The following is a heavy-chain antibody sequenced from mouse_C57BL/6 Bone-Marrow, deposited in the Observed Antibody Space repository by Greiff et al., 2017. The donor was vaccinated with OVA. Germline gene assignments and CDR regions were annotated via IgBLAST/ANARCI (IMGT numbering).Heavy chain of an antibody. J-gene: IGHJ2*01. CDR3: ARGEALLWLRRGY. CDR1: EYEFPSHD. D-gene: IGHD2-2*01. CDR2: INSDGGST. V-gene: IGHV5-2*01. Sequence: EVHLVESGGGLVQPGESLKLSCESNEYEFPSHDMSWVRKTPEKRLELVAAINSDGGSTYYPDTMEGRFIISRDNTKKTLYLQMSSLRSEDTALYCCARGEALLWLRRGYWGQGTTLTVSS.